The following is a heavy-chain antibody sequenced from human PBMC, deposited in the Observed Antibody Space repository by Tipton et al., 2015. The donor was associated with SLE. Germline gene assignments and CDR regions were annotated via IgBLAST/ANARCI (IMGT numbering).Heavy chain of an antibody. V-gene: IGHV4-34*01. CDR1: GGSFSGYY. CDR2: IYYSGST. J-gene: IGHJ4*02. D-gene: IGHD6-13*01. CDR3: ARGRGIAAAGQGPDY. Sequence: LRLSCAVYGGSFSGYYWSWIRQPPGKGLEWIGSIYYSGSTYYNPSLKSRVTISVDTSKNQFSLKLSSVTAADTAVYYCARGRGIAAAGQGPDYWGQGTLVTVSS.